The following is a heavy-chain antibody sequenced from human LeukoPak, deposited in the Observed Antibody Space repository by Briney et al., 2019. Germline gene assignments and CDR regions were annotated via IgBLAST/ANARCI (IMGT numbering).Heavy chain of an antibody. Sequence: LSLTCTVSGGSISSGGYYMSWVRQAPGKGLEWVSVIYSGGSTYYADSVKGRFTISRDNSKNTLYLQMNSLRAEDTAVYYCARDPQWLALPWGQGTLVTVSS. CDR3: ARDPQWLALP. J-gene: IGHJ5*02. V-gene: IGHV3-66*01. CDR1: GGSISSGGYY. CDR2: IYSGGST. D-gene: IGHD6-19*01.